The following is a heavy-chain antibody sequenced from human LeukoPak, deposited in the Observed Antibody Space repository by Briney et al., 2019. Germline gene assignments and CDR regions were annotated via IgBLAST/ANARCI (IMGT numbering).Heavy chain of an antibody. D-gene: IGHD5-24*01. CDR3: ARIRDGYNDAYDI. CDR2: ISYDGSSK. J-gene: IGHJ3*02. V-gene: IGHV3-30*04. Sequence: GGSLRLSCAASGFTFSTYAMHWVRQAPGKGLEWVAVISYDGSSKYYADSVKGRFTISRDNSKNTLYLQMNSLRAEDTAIYYCARIRDGYNDAYDIWGQGTVVTVPS. CDR1: GFTFSTYA.